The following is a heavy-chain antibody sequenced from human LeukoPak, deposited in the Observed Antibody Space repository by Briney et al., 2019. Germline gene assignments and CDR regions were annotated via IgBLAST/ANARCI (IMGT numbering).Heavy chain of an antibody. CDR1: GGSISSGGYY. D-gene: IGHD3-10*01. CDR2: IYYSGST. CDR3: AKGGSWFGELSYGMDV. J-gene: IGHJ6*02. V-gene: IGHV4-31*03. Sequence: PSETLSLTCTVSGGSISSGGYYWSWIRQHPGKGLEWIGYIYYSGSTYYNPSLKSRVTISVDTSKNQFSLKLSSVTAAGTAVYYCAKGGSWFGELSYGMDVWGQGTTVTVSS.